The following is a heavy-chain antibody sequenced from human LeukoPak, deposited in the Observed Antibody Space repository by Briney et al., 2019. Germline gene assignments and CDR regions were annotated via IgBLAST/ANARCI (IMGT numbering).Heavy chain of an antibody. CDR1: GFTFPDYG. CDR3: ARDTSSLWYFDL. Sequence: GASVKVSCKASGFTFPDYGVTWVRQAPGRGLEWMAWISAYDGHTKYNQKFQDRVSMTTDAATTTAFMELRRVTSDDTAVYFCARDTSSLWYFDLWGRGTLVTVSS. J-gene: IGHJ2*01. CDR2: ISAYDGHT. D-gene: IGHD3-16*01. V-gene: IGHV1-18*01.